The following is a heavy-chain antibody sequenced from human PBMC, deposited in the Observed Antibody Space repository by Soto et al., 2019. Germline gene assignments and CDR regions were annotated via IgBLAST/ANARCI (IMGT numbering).Heavy chain of an antibody. J-gene: IGHJ4*02. CDR1: GFTFSSYG. Sequence: GGSLRLSCAASGFTFSSYGMHWVRQAPGKGLEWVAVISYDGSNKYYADSVKGRFTISRDNSKNTLYLQMNSLRAEDTAVYYCARTPITMVRGVIRSYFDYWGPGTLVTVSS. V-gene: IGHV3-30*03. CDR3: ARTPITMVRGVIRSYFDY. D-gene: IGHD3-10*01. CDR2: ISYDGSNK.